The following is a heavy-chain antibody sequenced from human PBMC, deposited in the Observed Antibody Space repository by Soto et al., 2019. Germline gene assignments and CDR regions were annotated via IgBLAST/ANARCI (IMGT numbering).Heavy chain of an antibody. V-gene: IGHV1-69*19. CDR2: IIPIFETA. Sequence: QVQLVQSGAEMKKPGSSVKVSCKVSGDSFSSYAISWVRQAPGEGLEWVGGIIPIFETANYAQNFQGRVTITAGEPTTTAYLEVTRLSPQDTALFYCAASDSCSWQHDYWGQGTLITVSS. CDR3: AASDSCSWQHDY. J-gene: IGHJ4*02. D-gene: IGHD6-13*01. CDR1: GDSFSSYA.